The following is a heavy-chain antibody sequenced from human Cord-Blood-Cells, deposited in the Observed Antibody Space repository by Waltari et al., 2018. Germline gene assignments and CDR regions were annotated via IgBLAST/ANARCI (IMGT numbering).Heavy chain of an antibody. D-gene: IGHD4-4*01. V-gene: IGHV4-38-2*02. CDR1: GYSISSGYY. Sequence: QVQLQESGPGLVKPSETLSLTCTVSGYSISSGYYWGWIRQPPGKGLEWIGSIYHSGSTDYNPSLKSRVTISVDTSKNQFSLKLSSVTAADTAVYYCAFGGYSNYVFDYWGQGTLVTVSS. CDR3: AFGGYSNYVFDY. J-gene: IGHJ4*02. CDR2: IYHSGST.